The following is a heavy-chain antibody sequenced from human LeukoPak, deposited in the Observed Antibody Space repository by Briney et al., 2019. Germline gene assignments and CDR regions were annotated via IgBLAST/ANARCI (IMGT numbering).Heavy chain of an antibody. CDR3: ARDPYYDFWSGLSPYFDY. CDR2: ISSSGSTI. CDR1: GFTFSDYY. V-gene: IGHV3-11*04. Sequence: GGSLRLSCAASGFTFSDYYMSWIRQAPGKGLEWVSYISSSGSTIYYADSVKGRFTISRDNAKNSLYLQMNSLRAEDTAVYYCARDPYYDFWSGLSPYFDYWGQGTLVTVSS. D-gene: IGHD3-3*01. J-gene: IGHJ4*02.